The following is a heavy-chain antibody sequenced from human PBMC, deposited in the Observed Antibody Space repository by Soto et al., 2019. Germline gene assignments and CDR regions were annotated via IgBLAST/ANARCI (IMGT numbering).Heavy chain of an antibody. CDR3: ARANSSTWYKLQYKWLHP. CDR1: GGSISSGGYY. CDR2: MYYSETT. J-gene: IGHJ5*02. D-gene: IGHD6-13*01. V-gene: IGHV4-61*08. Sequence: KTSETLSLTCTVSGGSISSGGYYWSWIRQTPGKGLEWVGFMYYSETTKHNPSLKGRVNMSLDTSKNQVSLHLKSVTAADTAVYYCARANSSTWYKLQYKWLHPWCQGPLATVSS.